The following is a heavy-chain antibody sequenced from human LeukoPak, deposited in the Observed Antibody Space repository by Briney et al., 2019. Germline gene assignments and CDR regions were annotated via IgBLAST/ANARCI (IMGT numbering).Heavy chain of an antibody. CDR2: ISWNSGSI. J-gene: IGHJ4*02. CDR1: GFTFDDYA. CDR3: AKEGTSSGWYYFDY. V-gene: IGHV3-9*01. D-gene: IGHD6-19*01. Sequence: GGSLRLSCAASGFTFDDYAMHWVRQAPGKGLEWVSGISWNSGSIGYADSVKGRFTISRDNAKNSLYLQMNSLRAEDTALYYCAKEGTSSGWYYFDYWGQGTLVTVSS.